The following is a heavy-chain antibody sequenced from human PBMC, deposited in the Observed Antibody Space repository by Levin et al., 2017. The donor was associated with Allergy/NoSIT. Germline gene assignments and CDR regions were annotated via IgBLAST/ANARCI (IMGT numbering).Heavy chain of an antibody. CDR3: ARGLRESSSWPVLFDY. J-gene: IGHJ4*02. CDR2: ISYDGSNK. D-gene: IGHD6-13*01. Sequence: LSLTCAASGFTFSSYAMHWVRQAPGKGLEWVAVISYDGSNKYYADSVKGRFTISRDNSKNTLYLQMNSLRAEDTAVYYCARGLRESSSWPVLFDYWGQGTLVTVSS. CDR1: GFTFSSYA. V-gene: IGHV3-30*04.